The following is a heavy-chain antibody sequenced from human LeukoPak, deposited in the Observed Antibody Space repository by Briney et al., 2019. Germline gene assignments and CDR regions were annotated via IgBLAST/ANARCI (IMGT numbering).Heavy chain of an antibody. CDR3: AIVDYGGNSYNWFDP. D-gene: IGHD4-23*01. CDR2: IYPGDSDT. CDR1: GYSFTSYW. J-gene: IGHJ5*02. V-gene: IGHV5-51*01. Sequence: PGESLKISCKGSGYSFTSYWIGWVRQMPGKGLEWMGIIYPGDSDTRYSPSFQGQVTISADKSISNAYLQWSSLKASDTAMYYCAIVDYGGNSYNWFDPWGQGTLVTVSS.